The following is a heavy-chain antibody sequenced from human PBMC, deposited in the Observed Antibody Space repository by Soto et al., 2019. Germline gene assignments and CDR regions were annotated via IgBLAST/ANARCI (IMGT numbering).Heavy chain of an antibody. CDR1: GDSISSYF. CDR2: VYHSGST. D-gene: IGHD6-19*01. Sequence: QVQLQESGPGLVKPSETLSLTCTVSGDSISSYFWSWIRQPPGKGLEWIGCVYHSGSTNYRPSLKRRVSISVDASKNQFSLRLSCVTAAYKAVYYCARTDSSSYSPYPVYHGMDV. CDR3: ARTDSSSYSPYPVYHGMDV. V-gene: IGHV4-59*01. J-gene: IGHJ6*01.